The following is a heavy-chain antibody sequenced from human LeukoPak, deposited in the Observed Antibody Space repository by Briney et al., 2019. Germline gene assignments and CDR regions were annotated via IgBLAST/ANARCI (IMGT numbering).Heavy chain of an antibody. CDR1: GYNFINYG. Sequence: ASVKVSFKASGYNFINYGISWVRQAPGQGLDWMGWISTYNGNSIYAQKFQGRVTMTTDTSTSTGYMDLRSLTSDDTAVYYCARVARTAVGIRYYFDEWGQGTLVSVSS. CDR2: ISTYNGNS. D-gene: IGHD1-14*01. V-gene: IGHV1-18*01. J-gene: IGHJ4*02. CDR3: ARVARTAVGIRYYFDE.